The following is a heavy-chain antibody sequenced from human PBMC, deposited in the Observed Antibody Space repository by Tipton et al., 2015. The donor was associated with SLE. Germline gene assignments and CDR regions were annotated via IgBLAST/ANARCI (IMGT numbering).Heavy chain of an antibody. CDR3: AKDGGGVDGLAFDI. CDR2: IYSGGST. D-gene: IGHD3-16*01. J-gene: IGHJ3*02. V-gene: IGHV3-53*01. Sequence: GSLRLSCAASGFTVSSNYMSWVRQAPGKGLEWVSVIYSGGSTYYADSVKGRFTISRDNSKNTLYLQMNSLRAEDTAVYYCAKDGGGVDGLAFDIWGQGTMVTVSS. CDR1: GFTVSSNY.